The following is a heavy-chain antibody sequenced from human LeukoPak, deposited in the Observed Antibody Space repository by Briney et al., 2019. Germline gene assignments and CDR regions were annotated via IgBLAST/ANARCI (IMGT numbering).Heavy chain of an antibody. CDR1: GFTFSTYS. J-gene: IGHJ3*02. D-gene: IGHD3-22*01. Sequence: GGSLKLSCAASGFTFSTYSMNWVRQAPGKGLEWVSSISSSSSYIYYADSVKGRFTISRGNAKNSLYLQMNSLRAEDTAVYYCARGQLLTYYYDSSGYPDAFDIWGQGTMVTVS. CDR2: ISSSSSYI. CDR3: ARGQLLTYYYDSSGYPDAFDI. V-gene: IGHV3-21*01.